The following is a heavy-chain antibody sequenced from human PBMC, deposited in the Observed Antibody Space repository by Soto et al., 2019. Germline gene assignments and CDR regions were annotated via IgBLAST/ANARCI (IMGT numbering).Heavy chain of an antibody. J-gene: IGHJ4*02. V-gene: IGHV3-11*01. CDR2: MSTSGNKI. CDR3: GKVVYGSGSYYSDF. Sequence: QVLLVESGGDLVKPGGSLRLSCAASGFTVSDSYMSWIRQAPGKGLEWVSYMSTSGNKIFYSDSVRGRFTISRDNAKNSLYLQMNSLRAEDTALYYCGKVVYGSGSYYSDFWGQGTLVTVSS. D-gene: IGHD3-10*01. CDR1: GFTVSDSY.